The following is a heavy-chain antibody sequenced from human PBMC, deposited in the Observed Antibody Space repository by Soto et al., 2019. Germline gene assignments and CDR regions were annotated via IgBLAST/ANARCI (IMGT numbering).Heavy chain of an antibody. D-gene: IGHD4-4*01. CDR1: GYSFTSYW. V-gene: IGHV5-51*01. Sequence: GESLKISCKGSGYSFTSYWIGWVRQMPGKGLEWMGIIYPGDSDTRYSPSFQGQVTISADKSISTAYLQGSSLKASDTAMYYCARLRDYSNYVSRMYYYYYGMDVWGQGTTVTVSS. J-gene: IGHJ6*02. CDR3: ARLRDYSNYVSRMYYYYYGMDV. CDR2: IYPGDSDT.